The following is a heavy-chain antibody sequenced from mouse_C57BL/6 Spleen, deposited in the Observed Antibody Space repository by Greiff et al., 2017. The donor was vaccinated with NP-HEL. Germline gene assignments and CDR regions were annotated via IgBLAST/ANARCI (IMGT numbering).Heavy chain of an antibody. CDR3: APITTVVEDWFAY. Sequence: EVHLVESGGDLVKPGGSLKLSCAASGFTFSSYGMSWVRQTPDKRLEWVATISSGGSYTYYPDSVKGRFTISRDNAKNTLYLQMSSLKSEDTAMYYCAPITTVVEDWFAYWGQGTLVTVSA. CDR1: GFTFSSYG. J-gene: IGHJ3*01. D-gene: IGHD1-1*01. V-gene: IGHV5-6*01. CDR2: ISSGGSYT.